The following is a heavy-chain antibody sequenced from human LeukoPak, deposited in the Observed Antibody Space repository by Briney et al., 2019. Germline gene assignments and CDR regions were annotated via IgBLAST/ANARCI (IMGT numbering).Heavy chain of an antibody. Sequence: PGGSLRLSCAASGFTFSSYAMSWVRQAPGKGLEWVSAISGSGGSTYYADSVKGRFTISRDNSKNTLYLQMNSLRAEDTAVYYCAKDRPESYYDYVWGSYRYKYFDYWGQGTLVTVSS. V-gene: IGHV3-23*01. D-gene: IGHD3-16*02. CDR3: AKDRPESYYDYVWGSYRYKYFDY. CDR1: GFTFSSYA. J-gene: IGHJ4*02. CDR2: ISGSGGST.